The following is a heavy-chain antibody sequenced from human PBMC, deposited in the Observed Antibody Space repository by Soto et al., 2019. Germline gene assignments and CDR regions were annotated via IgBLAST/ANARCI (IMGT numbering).Heavy chain of an antibody. J-gene: IGHJ6*02. Sequence: SGPTLVNPTETLTLTCTVSGFSLSNPRMGVTWIRQPPGKALEWLAHIFSDDSKSYSTSLKSRLSISSDTSKSQVVLTVTNMDPVDTATYYCARLYYDFWSGYEPALFADHSYVMDVWGQGTTVTVSS. CDR3: ARLYYDFWSGYEPALFADHSYVMDV. CDR1: GFSLSNPRMG. D-gene: IGHD3-3*01. CDR2: IFSDDSK. V-gene: IGHV2-26*01.